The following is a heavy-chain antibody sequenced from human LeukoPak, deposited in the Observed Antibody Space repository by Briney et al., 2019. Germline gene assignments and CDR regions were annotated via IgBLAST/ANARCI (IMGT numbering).Heavy chain of an antibody. Sequence: SETLSLTCTVSGGSISSSSHYWGWVRQPPGTGLECIGSIFYSGLTYYNPSLRSRITISADTSKNQFSLKFYSVTAADAAVYYCARLQGGNFAIDYWGQGTLVTVSP. J-gene: IGHJ4*02. CDR3: ARLQGGNFAIDY. D-gene: IGHD4-23*01. CDR1: GGSISSSSHY. V-gene: IGHV4-39*01. CDR2: IFYSGLT.